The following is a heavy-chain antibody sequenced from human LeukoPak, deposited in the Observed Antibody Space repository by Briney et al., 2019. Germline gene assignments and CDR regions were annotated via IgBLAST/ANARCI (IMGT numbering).Heavy chain of an antibody. Sequence: MASETLSLTCTVSGGSISSYYWSWLRQPPGKGLEWIGYIYYSGSTNYNPSLKSRVTISVDTSKHQFSLKLSSVTAADTAVYYCASGMTTVVTAAFDIWGQGTMVTVSS. V-gene: IGHV4-59*01. J-gene: IGHJ3*02. D-gene: IGHD4-23*01. CDR3: ASGMTTVVTAAFDI. CDR1: GGSISSYY. CDR2: IYYSGST.